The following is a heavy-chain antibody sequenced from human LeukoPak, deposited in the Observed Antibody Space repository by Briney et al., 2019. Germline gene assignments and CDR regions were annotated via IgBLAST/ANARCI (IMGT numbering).Heavy chain of an antibody. CDR1: GGSISSYY. V-gene: IGHV4-59*08. D-gene: IGHD6-6*01. CDR2: IYYSGST. Sequence: SETLSFTCTVSGGSISSYYWSWIRQPPGKGLEWIGYIYYSGSTNYDPSLKSRVTISVDTSKNQFSLKLSSVTAADTAVYYCARVPRIAALGSYYYYMDVWGKGTTVTVSS. CDR3: ARVPRIAALGSYYYYMDV. J-gene: IGHJ6*03.